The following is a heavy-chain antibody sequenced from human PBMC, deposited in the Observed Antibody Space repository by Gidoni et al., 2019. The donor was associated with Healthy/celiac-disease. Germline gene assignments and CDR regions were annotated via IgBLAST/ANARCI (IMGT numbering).Heavy chain of an antibody. CDR3: ARAYTVIDYYYYGMDV. Sequence: QVQLVQSGAEVKKPGASVKVSCKASGYTFTGYYMHWVRQAPGQGLEWMGWINPNSGGTNYAQKFQGRVTMTRDTSISTAYMELSRLRSDDTAVYYCARAYTVIDYYYYGMDVWGQGTTVTVSS. D-gene: IGHD4-17*01. CDR2: INPNSGGT. CDR1: GYTFTGYY. V-gene: IGHV1-2*02. J-gene: IGHJ6*02.